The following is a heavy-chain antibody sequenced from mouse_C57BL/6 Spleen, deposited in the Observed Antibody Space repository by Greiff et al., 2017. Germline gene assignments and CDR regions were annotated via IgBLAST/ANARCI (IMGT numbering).Heavy chain of an antibody. D-gene: IGHD1-1*01. CDR2: IHPNSGST. J-gene: IGHJ4*01. CDR3: ARKTTVVATPYAMDY. V-gene: IGHV1-64*01. CDR1: GYTFTSYW. Sequence: QVQLQQPGAELVKPGASVKLSCKASGYTFTSYWMHWVKQRPGQGLEWIGMIHPNSGSTNYNEKFKSKATLTVDKSSSTAYMQLSSLTSEDSAVXYCARKTTVVATPYAMDYWGQGTSVTVSS.